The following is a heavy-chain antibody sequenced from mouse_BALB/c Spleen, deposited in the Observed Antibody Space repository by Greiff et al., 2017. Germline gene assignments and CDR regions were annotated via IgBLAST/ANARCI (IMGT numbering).Heavy chain of an antibody. D-gene: IGHD1-1*01. CDR1: GFTFSSYA. Sequence: EVKLVESGGGLVKPGGSLKLSCAASGFTFSSYAMSWVRQTPEKRLEWVASISSGGSTYYPDSVKGRFTISRDNARNILYLQMSSLRSEDTAMYYCAREDYYGSSYDYWGQGTTLTVSS. V-gene: IGHV5-6-5*01. CDR2: ISSGGST. CDR3: AREDYYGSSYDY. J-gene: IGHJ2*01.